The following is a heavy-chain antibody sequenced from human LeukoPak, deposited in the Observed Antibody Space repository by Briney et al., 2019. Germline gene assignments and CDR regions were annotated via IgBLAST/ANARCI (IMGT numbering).Heavy chain of an antibody. Sequence: SETLSLTCAVYGGSLSGYYWSWIRQPPGKGLEWIGEIIHSGSTNYNPSLKSRVTISVDTSKNQFSLKLSSVTAADTAVYYCARLTGAPDYWGQGTLVTVSS. CDR1: GGSLSGYY. J-gene: IGHJ4*02. CDR3: ARLTGAPDY. V-gene: IGHV4-34*12. D-gene: IGHD1-1*01. CDR2: IIHSGST.